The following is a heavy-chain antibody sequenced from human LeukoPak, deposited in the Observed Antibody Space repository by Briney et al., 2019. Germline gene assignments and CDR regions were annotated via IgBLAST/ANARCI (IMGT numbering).Heavy chain of an antibody. D-gene: IGHD2-15*01. Sequence: PGGSLRISCSASGFTFSGSAMHWVRQASGKGLEWVGRIRSKANSYATAYAASVKGRFTISRDDSKNTAYLQMNSLKTEDTAVYYCTRPAEAADYWGQGTLVTVSS. CDR1: GFTFSGSA. CDR2: IRSKANSYAT. CDR3: TRPAEAADY. V-gene: IGHV3-73*01. J-gene: IGHJ4*02.